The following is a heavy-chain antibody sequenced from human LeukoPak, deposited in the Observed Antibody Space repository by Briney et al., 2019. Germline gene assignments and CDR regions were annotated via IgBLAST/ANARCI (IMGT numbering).Heavy chain of an antibody. CDR3: AKQLCSTSCYVNFDY. D-gene: IGHD2-2*01. CDR1: GFTFSSYA. CDR2: INGSGGST. J-gene: IGHJ4*02. V-gene: IGHV3-23*01. Sequence: QPGGSLRLSCAASGFTFSSYAMSWVRQAPGKGLEWVSAINGSGGSTYYADSVKGRFTISRDNSKNTLYLQMNSLRAGDTAVYYCAKQLCSTSCYVNFDYWGQGTLVTVSS.